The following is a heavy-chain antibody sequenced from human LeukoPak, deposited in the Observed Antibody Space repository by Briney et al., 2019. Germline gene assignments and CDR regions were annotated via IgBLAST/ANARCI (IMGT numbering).Heavy chain of an antibody. V-gene: IGHV1-46*03. CDR3: ARRITMNRDAFDI. Sequence: ASVKVSCKASGYTFTSYYMHWVRQAPGQGLEWMGIINPSGGSTSYAQKCQGRVTMTRDTSTSTVYMELSSLRSEDTAVYYCARRITMNRDAFDIWGQGTMVTVSS. CDR2: INPSGGST. CDR1: GYTFTSYY. J-gene: IGHJ3*02. D-gene: IGHD3-22*01.